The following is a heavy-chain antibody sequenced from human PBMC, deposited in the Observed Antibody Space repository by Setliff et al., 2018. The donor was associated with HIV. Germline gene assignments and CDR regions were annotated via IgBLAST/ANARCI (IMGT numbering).Heavy chain of an antibody. CDR1: GFTFSTYA. CDR2: ISTDGGTK. CDR3: ARENYYNSGTLGAFDI. J-gene: IGHJ3*02. D-gene: IGHD3-10*01. Sequence: GESLKISCTASGFTFSTYAINWVRQAPGKGLEWVAVISTDGGTKYYADSVKGRFTISRDNFMNTLYLQMSGLNVEDTALYYCARENYYNSGTLGAFDIWGQGTTVTVSS. V-gene: IGHV3-30*14.